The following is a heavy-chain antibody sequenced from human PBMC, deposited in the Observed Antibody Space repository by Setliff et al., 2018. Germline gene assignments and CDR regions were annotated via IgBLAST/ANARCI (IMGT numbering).Heavy chain of an antibody. CDR3: ARLSPYNTGPPFDY. Sequence: SETLSLTCIVSGVSVSRHYWSWIRQPPGKGLEWIGYIHTSGRTNYNPSLKSRVTISVDSSTTQFSLKLNSVTAADTAVYYCARLSPYNTGPPFDYWGQGTLVTVSS. D-gene: IGHD2-8*02. CDR2: IHTSGRT. CDR1: GVSVSRHY. J-gene: IGHJ4*02. V-gene: IGHV4-4*08.